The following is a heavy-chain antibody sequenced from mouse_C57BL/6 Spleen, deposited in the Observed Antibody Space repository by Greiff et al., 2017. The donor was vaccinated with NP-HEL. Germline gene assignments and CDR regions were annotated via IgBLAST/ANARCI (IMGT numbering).Heavy chain of an antibody. CDR2: IDPSDSYT. D-gene: IGHD1-1*01. CDR1: GYTFTGYW. J-gene: IGHJ2*01. CDR3: ARGGVTTVVAPYFDY. Sequence: QVQLQQSGAELMKPGASVKLSCKATGYTFTGYWIEWVKQRPGQGLEWIGEIDPSDSYTNYNQKFKGKATLTVDTSSSTAYMQLSSLTSEDSAVYYCARGGVTTVVAPYFDYWGQGTTLTVSS. V-gene: IGHV1-50*01.